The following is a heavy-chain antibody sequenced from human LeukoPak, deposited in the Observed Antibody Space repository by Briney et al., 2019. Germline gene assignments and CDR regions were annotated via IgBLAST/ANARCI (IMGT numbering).Heavy chain of an antibody. CDR1: GFTFSSYS. CDR2: ISSSSSYI. CDR3: AKEDSYGYSAFDI. Sequence: GGSLRLSCAASGFTFSSYSMNWVRQAPGKGMEWVSSISSSSSYIYYADSVKGRFTISRDNSKNTLYLQMNSLRAEDTAVYYCAKEDSYGYSAFDIWGQGTMVTVSS. V-gene: IGHV3-21*01. D-gene: IGHD5-18*01. J-gene: IGHJ3*02.